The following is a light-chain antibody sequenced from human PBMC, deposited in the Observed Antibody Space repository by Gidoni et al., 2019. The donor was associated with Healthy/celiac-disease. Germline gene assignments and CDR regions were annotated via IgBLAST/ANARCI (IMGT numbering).Light chain of an antibody. J-gene: IGLJ3*02. V-gene: IGLV1-40*01. CDR1: SPNIGAGYD. CDR3: QSYDSSLSGSWV. CDR2: CNS. Sequence: QSVLTQPPSVSGAPGQRVTISCTGSSPNIGAGYDVHWYQQLPGTAPKLLIYCNSNRPSGVPDRFSGSKSGTSASLAITGLQAEDEADYYCQSYDSSLSGSWVFGGGTKLTVL.